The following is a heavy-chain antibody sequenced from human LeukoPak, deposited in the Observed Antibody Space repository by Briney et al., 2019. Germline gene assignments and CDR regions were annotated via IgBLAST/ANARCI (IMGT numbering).Heavy chain of an antibody. CDR1: GGSLSSGGYS. J-gene: IGHJ4*02. Sequence: SETLSLTCAVSGGSLSSGGYSWGWVRQPPGRGMEWIGYIYHSGSTYYNPSLKSRVTISVDRSKNQFSLKLSSVTAADTAVYYCASLYYYDSSGYFDYWGQGTLVTVSS. CDR2: IYHSGST. D-gene: IGHD3-22*01. CDR3: ASLYYYDSSGYFDY. V-gene: IGHV4-30-2*01.